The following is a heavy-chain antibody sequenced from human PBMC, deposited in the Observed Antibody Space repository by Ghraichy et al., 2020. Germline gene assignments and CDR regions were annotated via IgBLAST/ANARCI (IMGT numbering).Heavy chain of an antibody. J-gene: IGHJ3*02. CDR1: GGSISSSSYY. D-gene: IGHD1-1*01. CDR2: MYYSGST. CDR3: AITTVSYYDAFDI. V-gene: IGHV4-39*01. Sequence: ESLNISCTVSGGSISSSSYYWGWVRQPPGKGLEWIGNMYYSGSTYYNSSLKSRVTISVDTSKNQFSLNLSSVTATDTAVYYCAITTVSYYDAFDIWGQGTMVTVSS.